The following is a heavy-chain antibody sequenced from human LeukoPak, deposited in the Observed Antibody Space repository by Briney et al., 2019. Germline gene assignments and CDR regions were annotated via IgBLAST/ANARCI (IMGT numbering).Heavy chain of an antibody. CDR1: GDSVSSNSAA. CDR3: ARAYWNQYYYYYYMDV. Sequence: SQTLSLTCAISGDSVSSNSAAWNWIRQSPSRGLEWLGRTYYRSKWYNDYAVSVKSRITINPDTSKNQFSLKLSSVTAADTAVYYCARAYWNQYYYYYYMDVWGKGTTVTVSS. CDR2: TYYRSKWYN. D-gene: IGHD1-1*01. V-gene: IGHV6-1*01. J-gene: IGHJ6*03.